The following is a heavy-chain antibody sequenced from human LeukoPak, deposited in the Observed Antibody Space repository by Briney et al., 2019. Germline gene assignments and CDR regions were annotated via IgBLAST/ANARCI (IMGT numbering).Heavy chain of an antibody. CDR1: GFTFSSYG. J-gene: IGHJ4*02. Sequence: GRSLRLSCAASGFTFSSYGMHWVRQAPGKGLEWVAVISYDGSNKYYADSVKGRFTISRDNSKNTLSLQMNSLRAEDTAVYYCANVLGSTTDSWGQGTLVTVSS. CDR2: ISYDGSNK. D-gene: IGHD2-2*01. V-gene: IGHV3-30*18. CDR3: ANVLGSTTDS.